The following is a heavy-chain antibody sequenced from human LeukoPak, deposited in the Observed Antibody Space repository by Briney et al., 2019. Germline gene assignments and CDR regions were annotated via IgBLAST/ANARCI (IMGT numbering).Heavy chain of an antibody. D-gene: IGHD6-6*01. CDR2: ISSTSSYI. V-gene: IGHV3-21*04. J-gene: IGHJ4*02. Sequence: GGSLRLSCAASGFTFSSFSMNWVRQAPGKGLEWVSSISSTSSYIYYADSVKGRFTISRDNAKNSLYLQMNSLRGEDMALYYCAKGLVGSSIADFFDYWGQGILVTVSS. CDR3: AKGLVGSSIADFFDY. CDR1: GFTFSSFS.